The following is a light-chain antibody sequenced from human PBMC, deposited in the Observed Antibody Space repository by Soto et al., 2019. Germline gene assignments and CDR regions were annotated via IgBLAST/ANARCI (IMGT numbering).Light chain of an antibody. CDR1: SSDVGGNKY. V-gene: IGLV2-14*01. Sequence: SDLNSPASLSGSPGQSVPISCTGTSSDVGGNKYVSWYQQYPGKVPKLLINKVSNRPSGVSNRFSGSKSGNTASLTISGLLAEDESYYCGNSAPNDRLYVLGTGPRVTVL. CDR3: NSAPNDRLYV. CDR2: KVS. J-gene: IGLJ1*01.